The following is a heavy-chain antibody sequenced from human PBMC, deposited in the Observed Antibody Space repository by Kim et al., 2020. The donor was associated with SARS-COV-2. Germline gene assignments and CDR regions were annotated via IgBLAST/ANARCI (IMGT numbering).Heavy chain of an antibody. CDR1: GGSISSSSSY. J-gene: IGHJ4*02. CDR2: IYDSGST. Sequence: SESLSLTCTVSGGSISSSSSYWGWIRQPTGKGLEWIGSIYDSGSTYYNPSLKSRVTISVDTSKNQFSPKLSSMTAADTAVYYCARHLERGSSWYSPLTLLDCWGQGTLVTVSS. CDR3: ARHLERGSSWYSPLTLLDC. V-gene: IGHV4-39*01. D-gene: IGHD6-13*01.